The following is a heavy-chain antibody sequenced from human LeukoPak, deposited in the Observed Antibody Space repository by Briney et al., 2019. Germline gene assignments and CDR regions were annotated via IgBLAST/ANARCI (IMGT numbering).Heavy chain of an antibody. V-gene: IGHV3-30*02. CDR3: ARGPYYDYVWGSYRYNWFDP. D-gene: IGHD3-16*02. J-gene: IGHJ5*02. CDR1: GFTFSSYG. CDR2: IRYDGSNK. Sequence: GGSRRLSCAASGFTFSSYGMHWVRQAPGKGLEWVAFIRYDGSNKYYADSVKSRFTISRDNSKNTLYLQMNSLRAEDTAVYYCARGPYYDYVWGSYRYNWFDPWGQGTLVTVSS.